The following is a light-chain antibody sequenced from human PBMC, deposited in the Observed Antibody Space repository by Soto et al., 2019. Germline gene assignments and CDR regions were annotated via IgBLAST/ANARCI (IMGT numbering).Light chain of an antibody. V-gene: IGKV1-39*01. CDR3: QQTYTPPWT. Sequence: EIQMPQLPCPLFPLLGKKVPFPFGASQSISSSLNWYQQKPGKAPKVLIYGASTLQSGVPSRFSGSGSGTDFTLTISSLQPEDSTTYYCQQTYTPPWTFGQGTKVDIK. J-gene: IGKJ1*01. CDR2: GAS. CDR1: QSISSS.